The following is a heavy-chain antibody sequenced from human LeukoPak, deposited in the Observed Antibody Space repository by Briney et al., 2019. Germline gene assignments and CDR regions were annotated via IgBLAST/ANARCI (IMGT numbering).Heavy chain of an antibody. CDR2: ISAYNGNT. J-gene: IGHJ6*04. V-gene: IGHV1-18*04. Sequence: GASVKVSCKASGYTFTSYGISWVRQAPGQGLEWMGWISAYNGNTNYAQKLQGRVTMTTDTSTSTAYMELRSLRSEDTAVYYCAREKVWGYSYRDGPYYGMDVWGKGTTVTVSS. D-gene: IGHD5-18*01. CDR3: AREKVWGYSYRDGPYYGMDV. CDR1: GYTFTSYG.